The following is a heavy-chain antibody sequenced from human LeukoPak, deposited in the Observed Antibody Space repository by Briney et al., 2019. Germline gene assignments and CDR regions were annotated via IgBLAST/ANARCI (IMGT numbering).Heavy chain of an antibody. Sequence: GGSLRLSCAASGFSFSSYWMTGVRQAPGRGLEWVANIKEDVSEKYYVDSVKGRFTVSRDNTKKLVYLQMNNLRAEDTAVYYCAREAPFDYWGQGTLVTVSS. J-gene: IGHJ4*02. CDR1: GFSFSSYW. V-gene: IGHV3-7*05. CDR2: IKEDVSEK. CDR3: AREAPFDY.